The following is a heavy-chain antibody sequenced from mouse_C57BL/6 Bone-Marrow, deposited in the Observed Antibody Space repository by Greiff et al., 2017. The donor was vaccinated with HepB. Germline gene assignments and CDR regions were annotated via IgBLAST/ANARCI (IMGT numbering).Heavy chain of an antibody. CDR2: IYPRSGNT. Sequence: VKLQESGAELARPGASVKLSCKASGYTFTSYGISWVKQRTGQGLEWIGEIYPRSGNTYYNEKFKGKATLTADKSSSTAYMELRSLTSEDSAVYFCARPLYGSSYGYWGQGTTLTVSS. CDR1: GYTFTSYG. J-gene: IGHJ2*01. V-gene: IGHV1-81*01. D-gene: IGHD1-1*01. CDR3: ARPLYGSSYGY.